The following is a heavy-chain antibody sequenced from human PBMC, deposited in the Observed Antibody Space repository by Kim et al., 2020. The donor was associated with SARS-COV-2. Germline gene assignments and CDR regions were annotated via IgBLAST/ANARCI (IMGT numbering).Heavy chain of an antibody. CDR1: GGSISSYY. CDR3: AREHSGYAENYFDY. CDR2: IYYSGST. V-gene: IGHV4-59*01. D-gene: IGHD5-12*01. J-gene: IGHJ4*02. Sequence: SETLSLTCTVSGGSISSYYWSWIRQPPGKGLEWIGYIYYSGSTNYNPSLKSRVTISVDTSKNQFSLKLSSVTAADTAVYYCAREHSGYAENYFDYWGQGTLVTVSS.